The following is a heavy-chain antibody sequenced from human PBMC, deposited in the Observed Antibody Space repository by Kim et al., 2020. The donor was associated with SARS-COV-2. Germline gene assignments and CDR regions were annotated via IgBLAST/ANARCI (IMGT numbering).Heavy chain of an antibody. V-gene: IGHV4-34*01. CDR1: GGSFSGYY. D-gene: IGHD3-22*01. CDR3: ARGRSRYYYDSSPRAGWFDP. CDR2: INHSGST. J-gene: IGHJ5*02. Sequence: SETLSLTCAVYGGSFSGYYWSWIRQPPGKGLEWIGEINHSGSTNYNPSLKSRVTISVDTSKNQFSLKLSSVTAADTAVYYCARGRSRYYYDSSPRAGWFDPWGQGTLVTVSS.